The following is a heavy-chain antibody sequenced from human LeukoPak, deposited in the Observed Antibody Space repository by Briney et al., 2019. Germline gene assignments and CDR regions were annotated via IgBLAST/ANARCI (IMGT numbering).Heavy chain of an antibody. J-gene: IGHJ4*02. D-gene: IGHD3-22*01. Sequence: GGSLRLSCVASGFTFSDYYMSWIRQAPGKGLEWVSYISSSSSYTNYADSVKGRFTISRDNAKNSLYLQMNSLRAEDTAVYYCARGSFYYYDSSGYYFGDYFDYWGQGTLVTVSS. V-gene: IGHV3-11*06. CDR1: GFTFSDYY. CDR3: ARGSFYYYDSSGYYFGDYFDY. CDR2: ISSSSSYT.